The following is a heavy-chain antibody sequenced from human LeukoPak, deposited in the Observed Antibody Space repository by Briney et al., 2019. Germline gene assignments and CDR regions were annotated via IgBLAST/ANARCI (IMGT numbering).Heavy chain of an antibody. J-gene: IGHJ5*02. CDR3: ASSGYYSYWFDP. D-gene: IGHD3-22*01. CDR2: IYYSGST. Sequence: SETLSLTCTVSGGSISSYYWSWIRQPPGKGLEWIGNIYYSGSTNYNPSLKSRVTISVDTSKNQFSLKLSSVTAADTAVYYCASSGYYSYWFDPWGQGTLVTVSS. V-gene: IGHV4-59*01. CDR1: GGSISSYY.